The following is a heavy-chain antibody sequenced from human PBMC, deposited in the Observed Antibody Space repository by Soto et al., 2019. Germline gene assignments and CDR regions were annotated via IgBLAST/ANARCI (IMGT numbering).Heavy chain of an antibody. CDR2: FFYSGST. Sequence: SETLSLTCTVSGGSISGYYWSWIRQPPGKGLEWIGYFFYSGSTSYNPSLRSRLTISLDTSKNQFSLKLSSVTAADTAVYYCASGTEVSPSWDVWGQGTTVTVSS. CDR1: GGSISGYY. J-gene: IGHJ6*02. D-gene: IGHD1-26*01. CDR3: ASGTEVSPSWDV. V-gene: IGHV4-59*12.